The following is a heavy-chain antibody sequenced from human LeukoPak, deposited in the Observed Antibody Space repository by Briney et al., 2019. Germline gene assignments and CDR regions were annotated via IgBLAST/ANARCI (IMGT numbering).Heavy chain of an antibody. D-gene: IGHD6-13*01. CDR1: GYTFSGFY. CDR2: INPNTGGT. J-gene: IGHJ4*02. Sequence: ASVKVSCKASGYTFSGFYIHWARQAPGQGLEWMGRINPNTGGTNYAQNFQGRVTMTRDTSINTAYMELSSLRSDDTAVYYCARVGAAAGPYYFDYWGQGTLVTVSS. V-gene: IGHV1-2*06. CDR3: ARVGAAAGPYYFDY.